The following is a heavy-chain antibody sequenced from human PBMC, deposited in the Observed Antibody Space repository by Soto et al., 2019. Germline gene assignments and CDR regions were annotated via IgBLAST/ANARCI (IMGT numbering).Heavy chain of an antibody. CDR2: ISYDGSNK. CDR1: GFTFSSYA. V-gene: IGHV3-30-3*01. J-gene: IGHJ6*02. D-gene: IGHD6-13*01. Sequence: QVQLVESGGGVVQPGRSPRLSCAASGFTFSSYAMHWVRQAPGKGLEWVAVISYDGSNKYYADSVKGRFTISRDNSKNTLYLQMNSLRAEDTAVYYCARTRLPESSSWYTYYYYGMDVWGQGTTVTVSS. CDR3: ARTRLPESSSWYTYYYYGMDV.